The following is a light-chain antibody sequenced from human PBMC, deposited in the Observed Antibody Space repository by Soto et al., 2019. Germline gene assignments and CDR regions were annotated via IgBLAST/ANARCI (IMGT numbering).Light chain of an antibody. CDR2: KAS. CDR1: QSISSW. CDR3: QQYNSWT. J-gene: IGKJ1*01. V-gene: IGKV1-5*03. Sequence: DIQMTQSPSTLSASVGDRVTITCRASQSISSWLAWYQQKPGKAPKLLIYKASSLESGVPSRFSGSESGTEFTLTISSLQPDDFATYYCQQYNSWTFGQGTKVEIK.